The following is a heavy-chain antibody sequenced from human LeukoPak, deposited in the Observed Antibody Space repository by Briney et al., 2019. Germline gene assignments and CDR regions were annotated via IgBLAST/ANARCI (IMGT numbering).Heavy chain of an antibody. Sequence: GGSLRLSCAASGFTFSSYAMHWARQAPGKGLGYVSAFSSKGGRTYYADSVKGRFTISRDNSKNTLYLQMGSLRAEDMAVYYCARGGFDWLFWYYFDYWGQGTLVTVSS. V-gene: IGHV3-64*02. D-gene: IGHD3-9*01. J-gene: IGHJ4*02. CDR1: GFTFSSYA. CDR2: FSSKGGRT. CDR3: ARGGFDWLFWYYFDY.